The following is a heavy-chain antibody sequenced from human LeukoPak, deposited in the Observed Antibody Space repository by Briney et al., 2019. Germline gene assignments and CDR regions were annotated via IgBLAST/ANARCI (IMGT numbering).Heavy chain of an antibody. D-gene: IGHD2-2*02. J-gene: IGHJ5*02. CDR2: IIPIFGTA. V-gene: IGHV1-69*01. CDR1: GGTVSSYA. CDR3: ARRYCSSTSCYNGRRWFDP. Sequence: SVKVSGKASGGTVSSYAISWVRQAPGQGLEWMGGIIPIFGTANYAQKFQGRVTVTADESTSTAYMELSSLRSEDTAVYYCARRYCSSTSCYNGRRWFDPWGEGTLVTVSS.